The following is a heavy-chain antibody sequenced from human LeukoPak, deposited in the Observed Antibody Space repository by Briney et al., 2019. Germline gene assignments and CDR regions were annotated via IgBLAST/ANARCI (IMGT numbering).Heavy chain of an antibody. V-gene: IGHV3-23*01. CDR1: GFTFSSHA. J-gene: IGHJ4*02. D-gene: IGHD3-16*01. Sequence: PGGSLRLSCAASGFTFSSHAMSWVRQAPGKGLEWVSAISGSGGSTYYAASVKGRFTISRDNSKNTLCLQMNSLRAEDTAVYYCAKGGQEGFDYWGQGTLVTVSS. CDR3: AKGGQEGFDY. CDR2: ISGSGGST.